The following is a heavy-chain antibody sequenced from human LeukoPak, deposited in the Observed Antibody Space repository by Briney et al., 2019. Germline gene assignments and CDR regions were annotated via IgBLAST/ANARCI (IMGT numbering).Heavy chain of an antibody. Sequence: GGSLRLSCAASGFTFSSYSMNWVRQAPGKGLEWVSSISSSSSYIYYADSVKGRFTISRDNAKNSLYLQMNSLRAEDTAVYYCASFSVVMITFGGVIVGEDYFDYWGQGTLVTVSS. CDR3: ASFSVVMITFGGVIVGEDYFDY. V-gene: IGHV3-21*01. CDR1: GFTFSSYS. J-gene: IGHJ4*02. D-gene: IGHD3-16*02. CDR2: ISSSSSYI.